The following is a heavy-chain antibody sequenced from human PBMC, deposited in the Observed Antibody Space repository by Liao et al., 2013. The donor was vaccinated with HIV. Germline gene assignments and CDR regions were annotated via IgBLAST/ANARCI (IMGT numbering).Heavy chain of an antibody. D-gene: IGHD3-9*01. CDR3: ARDAYFDWDNWFDP. J-gene: IGHJ5*02. V-gene: IGHV4-4*07. CDR2: IYTSGST. Sequence: QVQLQESGPGLVKPSQTLSLTCTVSGGSISRYHWSWIRQPAGKGLEWIGRIYTSGSTNYNPSLKSRVTISLDTSKNQFSLKLSSVTAADTAVYYCARDAYFDWDNWFDPWGQGTLVTVSS. CDR1: GGSISRYH.